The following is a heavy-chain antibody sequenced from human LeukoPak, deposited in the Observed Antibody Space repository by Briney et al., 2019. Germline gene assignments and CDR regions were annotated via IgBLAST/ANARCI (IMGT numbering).Heavy chain of an antibody. J-gene: IGHJ4*02. CDR3: ARYSSGWYSGDC. Sequence: ASVKVSCKASGYTFTGYYMHWVRQAPGQGLEWMGRINPNSGGTNYAQKFQGRVTMTRDTSISTAYMELSRLRSDDTAVYYCARYSSGWYSGDCWGQGTLVTVSS. CDR1: GYTFTGYY. CDR2: INPNSGGT. D-gene: IGHD6-19*01. V-gene: IGHV1-2*06.